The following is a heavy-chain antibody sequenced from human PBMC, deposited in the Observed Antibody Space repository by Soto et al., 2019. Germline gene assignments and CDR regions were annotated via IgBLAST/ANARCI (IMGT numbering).Heavy chain of an antibody. CDR2: MNPNSDNT. V-gene: IGHV1-8*01. CDR3: VRVTYILNVPESLAS. D-gene: IGHD1-20*01. CDR1: GYTFTSYD. Sequence: QVQLVQSGAEVRKPGASVKVSCKASGYTFTSYDINWLRQTTGEGLVWMGWMNPNSDNTIYAPKFQGKDTMTSINSQNTAFMELRSATSDDTAVYYCVRVTYILNVPESLASWGQGTLVTVSS. J-gene: IGHJ4*02.